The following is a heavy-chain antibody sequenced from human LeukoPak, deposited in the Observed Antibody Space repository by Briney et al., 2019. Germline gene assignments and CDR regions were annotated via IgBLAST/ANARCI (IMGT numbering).Heavy chain of an antibody. CDR1: GFVFRASY. V-gene: IGHV3-7*01. CDR2: IKPDGSEK. CDR3: VRGGTYWTVS. Sequence: GGSLRLSCAASGFVFRASYMIWLRKAPGKGLEWVATIKPDGSEKYHVDSVSGRFTISRDNTNDSLFLQMNSLRVDDTAVYYCVRGGTYWTVSWGQGTLVNVS. J-gene: IGHJ5*01.